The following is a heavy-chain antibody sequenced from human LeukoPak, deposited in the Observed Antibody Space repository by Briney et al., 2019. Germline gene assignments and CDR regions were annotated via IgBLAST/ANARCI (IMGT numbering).Heavy chain of an antibody. CDR1: GGSISSYY. J-gene: IGHJ4*02. D-gene: IGHD2-21*01. CDR3: ARGLDSKSTYFDY. CDR2: ISYSGST. Sequence: SETLSLSCTVSGGSISSYYWNWIRQPPGKGLEWIGYISYSGSTNYNPSLKSRVTISLDTSKNQFSLKLRSVTAADTAVYYCARGLDSKSTYFDYWGQGTLVTVSS. V-gene: IGHV4-59*01.